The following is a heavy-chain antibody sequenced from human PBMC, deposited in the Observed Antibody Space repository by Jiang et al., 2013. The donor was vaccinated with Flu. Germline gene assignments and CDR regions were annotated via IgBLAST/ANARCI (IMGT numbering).Heavy chain of an antibody. V-gene: IGHV1-18*01. CDR3: ARDGHCSSTSCYNYYYYGMDA. D-gene: IGHD2-2*01. Sequence: GAEVKKPGASVKVSCKASGYTFTSYGISWVRQAPGQGLEWMGWISAYNGNTNYAQKLQGRVTMTTDTSTSTAYMELRSLRSDDTAVYYCARDGHCSSTSCYNYYYYGMDAWGQGTTVTVSS. J-gene: IGHJ6*02. CDR2: ISAYNGNT. CDR1: GYTFTSYG.